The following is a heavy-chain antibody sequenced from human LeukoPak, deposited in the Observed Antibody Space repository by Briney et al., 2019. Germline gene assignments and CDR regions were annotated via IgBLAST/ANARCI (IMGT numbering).Heavy chain of an antibody. CDR1: GFTFSSYA. D-gene: IGHD1-26*01. J-gene: IGHJ6*03. Sequence: PGGSLRLSCAASGFTFSSYAMSWVRQAPGKGLEWVSAVSGSGGSTYYADSVRGRFTISRDNSKNTLYLQMNSLRAEDTAVYYCAKDSEFVGGRMDVWGKGTTVTVSS. CDR3: AKDSEFVGGRMDV. CDR2: VSGSGGST. V-gene: IGHV3-23*01.